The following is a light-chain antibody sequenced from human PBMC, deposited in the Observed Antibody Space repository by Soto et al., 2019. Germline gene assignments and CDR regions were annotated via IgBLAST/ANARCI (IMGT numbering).Light chain of an antibody. CDR1: QGISDY. CDR2: TAS. J-gene: IGKJ1*01. Sequence: DIRMTQSPSSLSAPVGDTVTITCRASQGISDYLSWFQHKPGEAPKLLIYTASSLQGGVPLRFSGAGSRTDFSLTISGLQPEDSATYYCQQTYTFPWTFGQGTKVDTK. V-gene: IGKV1-39*01. CDR3: QQTYTFPWT.